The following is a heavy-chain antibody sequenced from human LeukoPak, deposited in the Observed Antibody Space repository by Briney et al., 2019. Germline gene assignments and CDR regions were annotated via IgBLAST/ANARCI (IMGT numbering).Heavy chain of an antibody. CDR1: GYTFTSYD. CDR2: INTNTGNP. J-gene: IGHJ6*03. V-gene: IGHV7-4-1*02. CDR3: ARAGYCSGGSCYEGYYYYMDV. D-gene: IGHD2-15*01. Sequence: ASVKVSCKASGYTFTSYDINWVRQATGQGLEWVGWINTNTGNPTYAQGFTGRFVFSLDTSVSTAYLQISSLKAEDTAVYYCARAGYCSGGSCYEGYYYYMDVWGKGTTVTVSS.